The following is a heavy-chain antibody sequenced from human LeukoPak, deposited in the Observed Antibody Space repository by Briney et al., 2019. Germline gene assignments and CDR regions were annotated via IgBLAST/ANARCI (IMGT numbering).Heavy chain of an antibody. CDR1: GVSISSSNSY. Sequence: SETLSLTCTVSGVSISSSNSYWGWIRQPPGKGLEWIGSIYYSGNTYYNASLKSQVSISIDTSKNQFSLRLTSVTAADTAVYCCAGQTGSGLFILPGGQGTLVTVSS. CDR2: IYYSGNT. CDR3: AGQTGSGLFILP. J-gene: IGHJ4*02. D-gene: IGHD3/OR15-3a*01. V-gene: IGHV4-39*01.